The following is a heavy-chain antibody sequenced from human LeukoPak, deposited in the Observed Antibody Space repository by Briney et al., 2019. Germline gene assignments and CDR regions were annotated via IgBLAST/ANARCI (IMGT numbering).Heavy chain of an antibody. Sequence: SETLSLTCTVSGGSISSYYWSWIRQPAGKGLEWIGRIYTSGSTNYNPSLKSRVTMSVDTSKNQFSLKLSSVTAADTAVYYCARGRLGSGWDWFDPWGQGTLVTASS. V-gene: IGHV4-4*07. J-gene: IGHJ5*02. D-gene: IGHD6-19*01. CDR2: IYTSGST. CDR1: GGSISSYY. CDR3: ARGRLGSGWDWFDP.